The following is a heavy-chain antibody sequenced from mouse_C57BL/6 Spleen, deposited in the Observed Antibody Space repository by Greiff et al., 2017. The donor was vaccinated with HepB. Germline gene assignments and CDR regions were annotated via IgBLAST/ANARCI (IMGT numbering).Heavy chain of an antibody. J-gene: IGHJ2*01. CDR3: ARVRTGLYYFDY. CDR1: GFTFSDYY. CDR2: INYDGSST. D-gene: IGHD4-1*01. Sequence: EVKLMESEGGLVQPGRSMKLSCTASGFTFSDYYMAWVRQVPEKGLEWVANINYDGSSTYYLDSLKSRFIISRDNAKNILYLQMSSLKSEDTATYYCARVRTGLYYFDYWGQGTTLTVSS. V-gene: IGHV5-16*01.